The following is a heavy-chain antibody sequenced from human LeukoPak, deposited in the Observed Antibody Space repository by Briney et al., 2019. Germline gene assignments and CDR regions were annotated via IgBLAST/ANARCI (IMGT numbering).Heavy chain of an antibody. CDR1: GFTFSSYW. V-gene: IGHV3-7*03. Sequence: PGESLRLSCAASGFTFSSYWMSWVRRAPGKGLEWVANIKKDGSETYYVDSVKGRFTISRDNARNSLYLQMNSLRAEDTAIYYCARGRYSSTTYYFDYWGQGTLVTVSS. CDR2: IKKDGSET. D-gene: IGHD6-13*01. CDR3: ARGRYSSTTYYFDY. J-gene: IGHJ4*02.